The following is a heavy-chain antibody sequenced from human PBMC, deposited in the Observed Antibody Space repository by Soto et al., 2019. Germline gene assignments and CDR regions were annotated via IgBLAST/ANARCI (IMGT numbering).Heavy chain of an antibody. J-gene: IGHJ5*02. CDR2: INDNGEVI. CDR1: GFNVNNSV. Sequence: GGSLRLSCAASGFNVNNSVMTWVRQAPGKGLERVSGINDNGEVIYYADSVRGRFTLSRDSATNIMYLQMNSLTADDTAIYYCAKGGLRRRLDPWGRGTQVTVS. CDR3: AKGGLRRRLDP. V-gene: IGHV3-23*01.